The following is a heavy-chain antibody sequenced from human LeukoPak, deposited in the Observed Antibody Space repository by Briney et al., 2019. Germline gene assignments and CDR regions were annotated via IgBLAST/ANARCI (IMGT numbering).Heavy chain of an antibody. CDR3: ADSEFDIPASFDL. J-gene: IGHJ4*02. CDR2: ISRGGNAK. CDR1: TFVFSVSS. Sequence: GGSLRLSCAASTFVFSVSSMNWVRQAPGKGLEWVSSISRGGNAKHYADSVKGRFTIPRDNAKNSLYLQMDSLRVEDTAVFCAADSEFDIPASFDLWGQGTLVTVSS. V-gene: IGHV3-21*01. D-gene: IGHD2-21*01.